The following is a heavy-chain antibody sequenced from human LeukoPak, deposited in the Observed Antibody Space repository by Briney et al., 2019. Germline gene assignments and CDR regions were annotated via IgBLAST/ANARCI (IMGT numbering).Heavy chain of an antibody. CDR2: INAGNGNT. CDR3: ARVRGYSYAHGAFDI. Sequence: ASVKVSCKASGYTFTSYAMHWVRQAPGQRLEWMGWINAGNGNTKYSQKFQGRVTITRDTSVSTAYMELSSLRSEDTAVYYCARVRGYSYAHGAFDIWGQGTMVTVSS. J-gene: IGHJ3*02. CDR1: GYTFTSYA. D-gene: IGHD5-18*01. V-gene: IGHV1-3*01.